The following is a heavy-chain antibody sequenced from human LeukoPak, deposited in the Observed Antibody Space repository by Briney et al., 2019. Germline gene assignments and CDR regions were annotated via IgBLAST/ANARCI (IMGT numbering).Heavy chain of an antibody. V-gene: IGHV4-59*01. CDR3: ARDRYGGSSGDFDY. CDR2: IYCSGTT. Sequence: SETLSLTCTVSGGSISSYYWSWIRQPPGKGLEWIGYIYCSGTTNSNPSLKSRVAISVDTSKNQFSLKLSSVTAADTAVYYCARDRYGGSSGDFDYWGQGTLVTVSS. CDR1: GGSISSYY. J-gene: IGHJ4*02. D-gene: IGHD2-15*01.